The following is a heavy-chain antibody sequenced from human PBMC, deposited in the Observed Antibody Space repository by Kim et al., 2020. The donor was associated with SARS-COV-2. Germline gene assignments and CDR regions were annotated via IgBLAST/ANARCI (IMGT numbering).Heavy chain of an antibody. CDR2: IYYSGST. D-gene: IGHD3-10*01. CDR3: ARVKITMVQGVPLKWF. Sequence: SETLSLTCTVSGGSISSSSYYWGWIRQPPGKGLEWIGSIYYSGSTYYNPSLKSRVTISVDTSKNQFSLKLSSVTAADTAVYYCARVKITMVQGVPLKWF. J-gene: IGHJ5*01. V-gene: IGHV4-39*01. CDR1: GGSISSSSYY.